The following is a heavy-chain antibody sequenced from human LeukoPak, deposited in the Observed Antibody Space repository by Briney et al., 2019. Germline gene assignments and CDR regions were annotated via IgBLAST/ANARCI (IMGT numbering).Heavy chain of an antibody. D-gene: IGHD6-25*01. V-gene: IGHV3-66*01. CDR3: ARDRLFDY. CDR1: GFTVSSNY. J-gene: IGHJ4*02. Sequence: GGSLRLSCAASGFTVSSNYMSWVHQAPGKGLEWVSVIYTGDATNYADSVKGRFTISRDSSKNTLYLQMNSLRAEDTAVYYCARDRLFDYWGQGTLVTVSS. CDR2: IYTGDAT.